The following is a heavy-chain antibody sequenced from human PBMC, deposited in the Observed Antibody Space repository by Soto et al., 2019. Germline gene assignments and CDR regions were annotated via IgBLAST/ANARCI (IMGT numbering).Heavy chain of an antibody. D-gene: IGHD5-12*01. CDR3: AKDNGYESDY. Sequence: QVQLVQSGAEVKKPGASVKVSCKASGYTFTSYGISWVRQAPGQGLEWMGWISAYPGNTNYAQKLQGRVTMTPDTCTSTAFKELRSQSSDDRAVYYCAKDNGYESDYWGQGTLVTVSS. CDR2: ISAYPGNT. V-gene: IGHV1-18*01. CDR1: GYTFTSYG. J-gene: IGHJ4*02.